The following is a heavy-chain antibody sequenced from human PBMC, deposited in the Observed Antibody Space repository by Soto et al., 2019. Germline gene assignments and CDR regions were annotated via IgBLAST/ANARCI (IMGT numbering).Heavy chain of an antibody. V-gene: IGHV3-64D*06. D-gene: IGHD3-9*01. CDR3: VKDVSILTGYSMGSDY. J-gene: IGHJ4*02. CDR1: GFTFSSYA. Sequence: GGSLRLSCSASGFTFSSYAMHWVRQAPGKGLEYVSAISSNGGSTYYADSVKGRFTISRDNSKNTLYLQMSSLRAEDTAVYYCVKDVSILTGYSMGSDYWGQGTLVTISS. CDR2: ISSNGGST.